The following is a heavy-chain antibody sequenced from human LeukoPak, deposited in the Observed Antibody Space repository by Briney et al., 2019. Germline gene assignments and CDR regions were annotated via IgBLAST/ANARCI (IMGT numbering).Heavy chain of an antibody. CDR3: ARDLDFWSGYDYYFDY. D-gene: IGHD3-3*01. V-gene: IGHV3-7*01. J-gene: IGHJ4*02. Sequence: PGGSLRLSCAASGFTFSSYWMSWVRQAPGKGLEWVANIKQDGSEKYYVDSVKGRFTISRDNAKNSLYLQMNSLRAEDTAVYYCARDLDFWSGYDYYFDYWGQGTLVTVSS. CDR1: GFTFSSYW. CDR2: IKQDGSEK.